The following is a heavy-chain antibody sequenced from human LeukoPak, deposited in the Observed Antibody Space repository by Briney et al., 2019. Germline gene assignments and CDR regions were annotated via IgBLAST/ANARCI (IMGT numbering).Heavy chain of an antibody. V-gene: IGHV4-4*02. CDR1: GGSISSSNW. J-gene: IGHJ4*02. Sequence: SSESLSLTCAVSGGSISSSNWWSWVRQPPGKGLEWIGEIYHSGSTNYNPSLKSRVTISVDKSKNQFSLKLSSVTAADTAVYYCARVEVVTVNPDYWGQGTLVTVSS. CDR2: IYHSGST. CDR3: ARVEVVTVNPDY. D-gene: IGHD2-15*01.